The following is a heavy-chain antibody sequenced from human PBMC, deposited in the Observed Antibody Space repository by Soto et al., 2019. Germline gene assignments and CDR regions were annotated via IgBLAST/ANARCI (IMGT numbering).Heavy chain of an antibody. CDR3: ARPAYYYGSGSSQDHRYYYYGMDV. CDR2: VSAYNGNT. J-gene: IGHJ6*02. CDR1: CYTFTRYG. Sequence: GGSVKVSFKNSCYTFTRYGIRWVRQAPGQGVEGMGWVSAYNGNTNYAQKLQGRVTMTTDTSTSTAYMELRSLRSDDTAVCYCARPAYYYGSGSSQDHRYYYYGMDVWGQGTTVTVSS. D-gene: IGHD3-10*01. V-gene: IGHV1-18*01.